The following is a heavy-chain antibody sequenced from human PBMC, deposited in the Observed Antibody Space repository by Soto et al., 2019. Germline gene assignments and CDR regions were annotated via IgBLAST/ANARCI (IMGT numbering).Heavy chain of an antibody. CDR3: ARGQRGGYYYYYYYMDV. CDR2: XNPNSGNT. Sequence: GASVKVSCKASGYTFTSYDINWVRQXTXXGLEWMGWXNPNSGNTGYAQKFQGRVTMTRNTSISTAYMELSSLRSEDTAVYYCARGQRGGYYYYYYYMDVWGKGTTVTVSS. J-gene: IGHJ6*03. D-gene: IGHD5-12*01. CDR1: GYTFTSYD. V-gene: IGHV1-8*01.